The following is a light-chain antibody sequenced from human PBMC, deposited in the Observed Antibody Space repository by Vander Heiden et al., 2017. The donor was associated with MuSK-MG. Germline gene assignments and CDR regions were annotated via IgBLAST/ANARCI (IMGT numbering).Light chain of an antibody. CDR1: SSNIGAGYD. Sequence: QSVLTQPPSVSGAPGQRVTISCTGSSSNIGAGYDVHWYQQLPGTAPKLLSYSNNNRPSGVPDRFSGSKSGTSASLAITGLLAEDEADYYCQSYDSSLSGVVFGGGTKLTVL. CDR3: QSYDSSLSGVV. V-gene: IGLV1-40*01. J-gene: IGLJ3*02. CDR2: SNN.